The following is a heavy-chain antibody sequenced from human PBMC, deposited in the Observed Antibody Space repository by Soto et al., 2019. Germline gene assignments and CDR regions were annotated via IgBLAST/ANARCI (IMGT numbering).Heavy chain of an antibody. CDR2: IYYSGST. V-gene: IGHV4-59*08. CDR1: GGSLRSYY. Sequence: PSGTLSLPWTVPGGSLRSYYRGLIRQPPGKGLEWIGYIYYSGSTNYNPSLKSRVTISVDTSKNQFSLKLSSVTAADTAVYYCARRYSSGFDFWGQGTLVTVSS. D-gene: IGHD6-19*01. J-gene: IGHJ4*02. CDR3: ARRYSSGFDF.